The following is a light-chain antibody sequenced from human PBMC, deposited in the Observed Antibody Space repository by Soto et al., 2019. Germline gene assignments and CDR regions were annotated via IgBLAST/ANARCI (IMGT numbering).Light chain of an antibody. CDR3: KQSNNWPYS. Sequence: EIVMTQSPATLSVSPGERATLSCRASQSVSHNLAWYQQKPGQAPRLLFYGASTRATGIPARFSGSGSGTDFTLTISSLQSEDFAVYYCKQSNNWPYSFGQGTKLEIK. V-gene: IGKV3-15*01. CDR2: GAS. CDR1: QSVSHN. J-gene: IGKJ2*01.